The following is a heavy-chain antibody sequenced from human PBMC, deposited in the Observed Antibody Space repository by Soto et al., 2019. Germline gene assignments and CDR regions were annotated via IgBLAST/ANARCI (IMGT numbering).Heavy chain of an antibody. CDR3: ARLLEWLGFLPQDAFDI. CDR2: INHSGST. Sequence: SETLSLTCAVYGGSFSGYYWSWIRQPPGKGLEWIGEINHSGSTNYNPSLKSRVTISVDTSKNQFSLKLSSVTAADTAVYYCARLLEWLGFLPQDAFDIWGQGTMVTVSS. V-gene: IGHV4-34*01. J-gene: IGHJ3*02. CDR1: GGSFSGYY. D-gene: IGHD3-3*01.